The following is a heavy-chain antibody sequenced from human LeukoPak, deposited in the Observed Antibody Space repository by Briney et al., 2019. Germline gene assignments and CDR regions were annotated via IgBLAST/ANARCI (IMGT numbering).Heavy chain of an antibody. CDR1: GFTFSSYD. D-gene: IGHD5-18*01. CDR3: AKDRTPWIQLWLPDY. J-gene: IGHJ4*02. Sequence: HPGRSLRLSCAASGFTFSSYDMHWVRQAPGKGLEWVAVISYDGSNKYYADSVKGRFTISRDNSKNTLYLQMNSLRAEDTAVYYCAKDRTPWIQLWLPDYWGQGTLVTVSS. CDR2: ISYDGSNK. V-gene: IGHV3-30*18.